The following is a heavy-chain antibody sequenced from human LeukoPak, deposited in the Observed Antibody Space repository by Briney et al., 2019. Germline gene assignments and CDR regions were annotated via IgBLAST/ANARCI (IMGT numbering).Heavy chain of an antibody. CDR2: ISSTSTYI. CDR1: GFIFSSYS. V-gene: IGHV3-21*01. J-gene: IGHJ4*02. Sequence: GGSLRLSCAPSGFIFSSYSMNWARHAPGKGLEWVSSISSTSTYIHYADSLKGRFTISRDNARNSLYLQINSLRVEDTAVYYCARVQRGEMATFDYWGQGTLVTVSS. D-gene: IGHD5-24*01. CDR3: ARVQRGEMATFDY.